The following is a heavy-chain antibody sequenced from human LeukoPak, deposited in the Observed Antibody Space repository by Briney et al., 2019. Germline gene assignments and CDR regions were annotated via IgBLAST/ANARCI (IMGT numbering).Heavy chain of an antibody. CDR2: ITWNSGSI. J-gene: IGHJ4*02. V-gene: IGHV3-9*01. CDR1: GLTFYDYA. Sequence: GRSLRLSCAASGLTFYDYAMHWVRQAPGKGLEWVSGITWNSGSIAYADSVKGRFTISRDNSKNTLHLQLNNLRAEDTAVYYCARGSGNWRYDYWGQGTLVIVSS. D-gene: IGHD1-20*01. CDR3: ARGSGNWRYDY.